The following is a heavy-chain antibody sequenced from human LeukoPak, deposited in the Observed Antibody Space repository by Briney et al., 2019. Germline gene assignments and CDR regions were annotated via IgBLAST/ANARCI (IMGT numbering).Heavy chain of an antibody. CDR1: GYDFTTNY. Sequence: RPGASVKVSCKTSGYDFTTNYIQWVRQAPGQGPEWMGMINSSVSSTTYGQRFRGRVTMTRDTSTPTVYMDLGSLTSEDTAIYYCAKGYCTGASCYVLDSWGQGTLVTVSS. CDR3: AKGYCTGASCYVLDS. D-gene: IGHD2-15*01. CDR2: INSSVSST. V-gene: IGHV1-46*01. J-gene: IGHJ4*02.